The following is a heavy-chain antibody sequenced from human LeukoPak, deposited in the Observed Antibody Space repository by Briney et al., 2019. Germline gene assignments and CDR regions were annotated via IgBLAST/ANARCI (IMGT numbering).Heavy chain of an antibody. J-gene: IGHJ4*02. CDR2: ISSSSSYI. CDR3: ARVWDSSGYYLGY. V-gene: IGHV3-21*01. Sequence: GGSLRLSCAASGFTFSSYAMNWVRQAPGKGLEWVSSISSSSSYIYYADSVKGRFTISRDNAKNSLYQQMNSLRAEDTAVYYCARVWDSSGYYLGYWGQGTLVTVSS. CDR1: GFTFSSYA. D-gene: IGHD3-22*01.